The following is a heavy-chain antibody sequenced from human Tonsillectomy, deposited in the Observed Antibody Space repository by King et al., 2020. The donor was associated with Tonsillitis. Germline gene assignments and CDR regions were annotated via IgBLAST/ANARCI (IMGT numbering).Heavy chain of an antibody. D-gene: IGHD3-3*01. V-gene: IGHV2-70*01. J-gene: IGHJ4*02. CDR2: IHWDDNK. CDR1: GFSLSTSAMC. CDR3: ARTLPYYDFWSGYYFDY. Sequence: QVTLKESGPALVKPTQTLTLTCTFSGFSLSTSAMCVSWIRQPPGKALQWLAVIHWDDNKYYSASLRTRLTISKDTSKNQVVLTMTNMDTVDTATYYCARTLPYYDFWSGYYFDYWGQGTLVTVSS.